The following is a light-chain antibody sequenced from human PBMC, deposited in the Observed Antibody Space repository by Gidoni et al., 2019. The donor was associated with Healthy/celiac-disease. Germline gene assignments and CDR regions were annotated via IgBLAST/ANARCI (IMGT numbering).Light chain of an antibody. Sequence: DTVMTQSPDSLAVSLGERATINCKSSQSVLYSSNNKNYLAWYQQKPGQPPKLLIYWASTRESGVPDRFSGSGSGTDFTLTISSLQAEDVAVYYCQQYYTIPPNTFGQXTKLEIK. V-gene: IGKV4-1*01. CDR3: QQYYTIPPNT. J-gene: IGKJ2*01. CDR1: QSVLYSSNNKNY. CDR2: WAS.